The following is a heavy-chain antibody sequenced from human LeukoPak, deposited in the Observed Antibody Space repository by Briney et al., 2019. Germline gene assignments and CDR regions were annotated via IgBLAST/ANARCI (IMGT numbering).Heavy chain of an antibody. CDR1: GFTYSSYG. V-gene: IGHV3-33*01. J-gene: IGHJ6*03. Sequence: PGGSLRLSCAASGFTYSSYGMHWVRQAPGKGLEWVAVIWYDGSNKYYADSVKGRFTISRDNSKNTLYLQMNSLRAEDTAVYYCAREDFDWLHYYYYYYMDVWGKGTTVTVSS. D-gene: IGHD3-9*01. CDR2: IWYDGSNK. CDR3: AREDFDWLHYYYYYYMDV.